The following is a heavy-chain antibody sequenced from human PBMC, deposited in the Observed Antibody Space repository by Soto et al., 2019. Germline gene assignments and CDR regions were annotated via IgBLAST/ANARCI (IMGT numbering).Heavy chain of an antibody. CDR1: GGSFSGYY. J-gene: IGHJ4*02. CDR2: INHSGIT. CDR3: ARGSVDYNFWSGYYSRFYYFDF. Sequence: QVHLQQWGAGLLKSSETLSLTCAVYGGSFSGYYWSWIRQPPGKGLEWIGEINHSGITNYNPSLTSRVTISVDTSKNQFSLNLTSMSAADTAVYYCARGSVDYNFWSGYYSRFYYFDFWGQGTLVTVSS. V-gene: IGHV4-34*01. D-gene: IGHD3-3*01.